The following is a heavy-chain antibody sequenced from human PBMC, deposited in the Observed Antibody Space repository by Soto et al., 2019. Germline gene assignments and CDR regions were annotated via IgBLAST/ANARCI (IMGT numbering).Heavy chain of an antibody. CDR2: TDSDGSFT. CDR3: VRPNFGLGLDY. J-gene: IGHJ4*02. CDR1: GFTFSSYW. Sequence: GGSLRLSCVASGFTFSSYWMHWVRRTPGQGLVWVSHTDSDGSFTTYADSVKGRFTISRDNAKDTLFLQMNSLRAEDTAVYYGVRPNFGLGLDYWGRGTLVTVSS. V-gene: IGHV3-74*01. D-gene: IGHD1-1*01.